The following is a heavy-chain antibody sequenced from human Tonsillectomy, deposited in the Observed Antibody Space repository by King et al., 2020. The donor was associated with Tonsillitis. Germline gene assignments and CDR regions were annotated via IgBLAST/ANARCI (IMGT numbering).Heavy chain of an antibody. V-gene: IGHV4-31*03. Sequence: QLQESGPGLVKPSQTLSLTCTVSCGSISSGGYYWSCIRQPPGKGLEWIGYIYSTGSTYYNPSLKSRVTISVDTSKTQFSLKLSSVTAADTAVYYCARDDGGSYYWGQGTLVTVSS. CDR1: CGSISSGGYY. CDR3: ARDDGGSYY. J-gene: IGHJ4*02. D-gene: IGHD1-26*01. CDR2: IYSTGST.